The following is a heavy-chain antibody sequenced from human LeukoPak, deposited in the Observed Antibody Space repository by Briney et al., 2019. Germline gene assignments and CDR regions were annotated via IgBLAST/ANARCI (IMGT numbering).Heavy chain of an antibody. Sequence: GGSLRLSCSAPGFTFSSYGMHWVRQAPGKGPEWVAFISYDGWDRYYADSVKGRFTISRDNSKNTLYLQMSSLRAEDTAVYYCAKEGIDAFDIWGQGTMVTVSS. V-gene: IGHV3-30*02. CDR3: AKEGIDAFDI. CDR1: GFTFSSYG. J-gene: IGHJ3*02. CDR2: ISYDGWDR.